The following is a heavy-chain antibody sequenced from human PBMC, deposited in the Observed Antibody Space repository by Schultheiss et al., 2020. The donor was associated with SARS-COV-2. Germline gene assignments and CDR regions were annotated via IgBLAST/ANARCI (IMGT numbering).Heavy chain of an antibody. J-gene: IGHJ6*02. CDR1: GYSFTSYW. CDR3: ARRGYGDYYYYGMDV. V-gene: IGHV5-51*01. Sequence: GGSLRLSCKGSGYSFTSYWIGWVRQMPGKGLEWMGIIYPGDSDTRYSPSFQGQVTISVDKYISTAYLQWSSLKASDTAMYYCARRGYGDYYYYGMDVWGQGTTVTVSS. CDR2: IYPGDSDT. D-gene: IGHD5-18*01.